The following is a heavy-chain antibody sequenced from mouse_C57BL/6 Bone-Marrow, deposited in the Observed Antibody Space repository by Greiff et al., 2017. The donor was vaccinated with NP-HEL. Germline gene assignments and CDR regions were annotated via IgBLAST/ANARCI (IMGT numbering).Heavy chain of an antibody. CDR2: INYDGSST. J-gene: IGHJ4*01. CDR1: GFTFSDYY. CDR3: ARFDGYPLAMDY. V-gene: IGHV5-16*01. D-gene: IGHD2-3*01. Sequence: DVQLVESEGGLVQPGSSMKLSCTASGFTFSDYYMAWVRQVPEKGLEWVANINYDGSSTYYLDSLKSRFIISRDNAKNILYLQMSSLKSEDTATYYCARFDGYPLAMDYWGQGTSVTVSS.